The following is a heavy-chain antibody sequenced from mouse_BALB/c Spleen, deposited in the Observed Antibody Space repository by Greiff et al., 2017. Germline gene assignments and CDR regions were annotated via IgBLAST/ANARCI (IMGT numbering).Heavy chain of an antibody. Sequence: QVHVKQSGAELAKPGASVKMSCKASGYTFTSYWMHWVKQRPGQGLEWIGYINPSTGYTEYNQKFKDKATLTADKSSSTAYMQLSSLTSEDSAVYYCARERSFAYWGQGTLVTVSA. CDR1: GYTFTSYW. J-gene: IGHJ3*01. CDR2: INPSTGYT. V-gene: IGHV1-7*01. CDR3: ARERSFAY.